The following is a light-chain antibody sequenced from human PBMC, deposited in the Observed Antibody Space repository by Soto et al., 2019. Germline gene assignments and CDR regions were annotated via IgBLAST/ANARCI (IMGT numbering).Light chain of an antibody. Sequence: EIVLTQSPGTLSLSPGERATLSCRASQSVSSSYLAWYQQKPGQAPRLLIYGASNRATGIPDRFSGSGSGTDFTLTISRLEPEDFAVYYCQQYGSSPRAFGGGTNVEIK. V-gene: IGKV3-20*01. CDR1: QSVSSSY. CDR3: QQYGSSPRA. CDR2: GAS. J-gene: IGKJ4*01.